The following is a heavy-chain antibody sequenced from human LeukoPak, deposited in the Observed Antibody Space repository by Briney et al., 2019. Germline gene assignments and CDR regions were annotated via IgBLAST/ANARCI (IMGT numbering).Heavy chain of an antibody. V-gene: IGHV4-59*13. CDR3: ARDAGATAY. D-gene: IGHD4/OR15-4a*01. Sequence: SETLSLTCTVSGVCISTDYWTWVRQSPGRGLEWIGYIHYSGSTSYNPSLKSRVTISVDTSKNQFSLKLTSVTSADTAVYYCARDAGATAYWGQGALVTVSS. CDR1: GVCISTDY. CDR2: IHYSGST. J-gene: IGHJ4*02.